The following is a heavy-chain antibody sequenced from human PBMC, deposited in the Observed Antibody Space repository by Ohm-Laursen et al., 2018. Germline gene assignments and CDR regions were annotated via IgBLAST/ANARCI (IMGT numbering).Heavy chain of an antibody. Sequence: GSLRLSCTASGFTFSSYAMTWVRQAPGKGLEWVSGINRNGDTTNYADSVKGRFTIARDDSKNTVYLQMNSLRAEDTAVYYCARDKGYYDYVWGSYRPYWGQGTLVTVSS. CDR1: GFTFSSYA. CDR3: ARDKGYYDYVWGSYRPY. J-gene: IGHJ4*02. V-gene: IGHV3-23*01. CDR2: INRNGDTT. D-gene: IGHD3-16*02.